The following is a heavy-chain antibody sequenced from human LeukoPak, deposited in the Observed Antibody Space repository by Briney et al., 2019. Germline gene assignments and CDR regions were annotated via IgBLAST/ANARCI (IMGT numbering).Heavy chain of an antibody. D-gene: IGHD5-24*01. CDR2: IYSDGYA. Sequence: GGSLRLSCAASEFTVSSNYMSWVRQAPGKGLEWVSVIYSDGYAYYADSVKGRFTISRDNPKNMLYLQMGSLRAEDTAVYYCARDKPPGEMSTGRGAFDIGGQGTMVTVS. V-gene: IGHV3-66*01. CDR3: ARDKPPGEMSTGRGAFDI. CDR1: EFTVSSNY. J-gene: IGHJ3*02.